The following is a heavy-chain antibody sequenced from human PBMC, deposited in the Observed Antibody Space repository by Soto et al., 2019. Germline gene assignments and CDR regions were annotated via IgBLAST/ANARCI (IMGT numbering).Heavy chain of an antibody. CDR2: IYSGGST. CDR3: ARGLSSGWYLFDY. Sequence: EVQLVESGGGLVQPGGSLRLSCAASGFTVSSNYMSWVRQAPGKGLEWVSVIYSGGSTYYADSVKGRFTISRHNSKNTLYLHMNSLRAEDTAVYYCARGLSSGWYLFDYWGQGTLVTVSS. D-gene: IGHD6-19*01. J-gene: IGHJ4*02. V-gene: IGHV3-53*04. CDR1: GFTVSSNY.